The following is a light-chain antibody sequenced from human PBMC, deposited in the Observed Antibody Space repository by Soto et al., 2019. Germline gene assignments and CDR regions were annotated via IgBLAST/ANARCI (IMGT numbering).Light chain of an antibody. CDR3: QQHSNWPAN. J-gene: IGKJ4*01. CDR1: QSVSSY. V-gene: IGKV3-11*01. Sequence: EIVLTQSPATLSLSPGDRATLSCRASQSVSSYLAWYQQKPGQAPRLLIYDASNRATGIPARFSGSGSGTDFTLTITSREPEDFAVYYCQQHSNWPANLGGGTKVEIK. CDR2: DAS.